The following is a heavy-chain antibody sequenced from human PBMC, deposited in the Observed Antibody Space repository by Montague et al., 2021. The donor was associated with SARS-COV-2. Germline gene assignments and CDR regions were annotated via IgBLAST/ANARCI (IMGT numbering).Heavy chain of an antibody. CDR1: GGSFSTYS. Sequence: SETLSLTCAVHGGSFSTYSWNWICQPPGKGLEWIGEIHHGGSTNYNSSLTSRVTISADTSKNQFPLKLTSVAAADTAVYYCSGLCDGVVPSTILGVGPYYSYYDMDVWGKGTTVTVSS. J-gene: IGHJ6*03. CDR2: IHHGGST. CDR3: SGLCDGVVPSTILGVGPYYSYYDMDV. D-gene: IGHD3-10*01. V-gene: IGHV4-34*01.